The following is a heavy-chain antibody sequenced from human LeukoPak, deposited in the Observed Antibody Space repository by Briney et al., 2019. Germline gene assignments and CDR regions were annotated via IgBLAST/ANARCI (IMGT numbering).Heavy chain of an antibody. Sequence: GGSLRLSCAASGFTFSSYSMNWVRQAPGKGLEWVSSISSSSSYIHYADSVKGRFTISRDNAKNSLYLQMNSLRAEDTAVYYCARGVGDFDYWGQGTLVTVSS. D-gene: IGHD2-2*01. V-gene: IGHV3-21*01. CDR1: GFTFSSYS. CDR2: ISSSSSYI. J-gene: IGHJ4*02. CDR3: ARGVGDFDY.